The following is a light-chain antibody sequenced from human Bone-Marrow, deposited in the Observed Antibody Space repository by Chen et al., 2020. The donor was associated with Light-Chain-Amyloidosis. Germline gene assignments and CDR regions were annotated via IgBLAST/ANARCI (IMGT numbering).Light chain of an antibody. J-gene: IGLJ2*01. CDR1: DLPTKY. Sequence: SYELTQPPSVSVSPGQTARITCSGDDLPTKYAYWYQQKPGQAPVLVIHRDTERPAGISERVSGASSGTTATLTSSGVQAEDEADYHCQSAESSGTYEVIFGGGTKLTVL. CDR3: QSAESSGTYEVI. V-gene: IGLV3-25*03. CDR2: RDT.